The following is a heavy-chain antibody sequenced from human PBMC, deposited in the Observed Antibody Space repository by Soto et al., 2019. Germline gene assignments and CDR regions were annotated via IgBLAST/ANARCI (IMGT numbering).Heavy chain of an antibody. CDR3: AGGVREDGLFDP. CDR2: ISAYNGNT. D-gene: IGHD1-1*01. CDR1: GYTFPNYR. J-gene: IGHJ5*02. V-gene: IGHV1-18*01. Sequence: QVQLVQSGAEVKKPGASVKVSCKASGYTFPNYRISWVGQAPGQGLEWMGWISAYNGNTNYAQKLQGRVTMTTDTSTSIAYMELRSLRSDDTAVYYCAGGVREDGLFDPCGQGTLVTVSS.